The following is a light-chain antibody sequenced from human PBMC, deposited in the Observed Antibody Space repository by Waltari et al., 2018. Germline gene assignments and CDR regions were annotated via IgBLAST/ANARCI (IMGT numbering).Light chain of an antibody. V-gene: IGKV3-20*01. CDR1: QSVSSSY. CDR2: GAA. J-gene: IGKJ3*01. Sequence: EIVLTQSPGTLSLSPGERATLSCRASQSVSSSYLAWYQQKPGQAPRLLIYGAASRATGIPDRFSGGGSGTDFTLTISRLEPEDFAVYYCQQYGSSPPSTFGPGTKVDIK. CDR3: QQYGSSPPST.